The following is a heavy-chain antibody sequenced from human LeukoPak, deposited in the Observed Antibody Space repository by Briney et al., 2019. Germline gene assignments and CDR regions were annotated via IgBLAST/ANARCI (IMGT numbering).Heavy chain of an antibody. J-gene: IGHJ6*02. D-gene: IGHD2-2*01. CDR2: ISAYNGNT. CDR1: GYTFTSYG. V-gene: IGHV1-18*04. Sequence: ASVKVSCKASGYTFTSYGISWVRQAPGQGLEWMGWISAYNGNTNYAQKLQGRVTMTTDTSTSTAYMELSRLRSDDTAVYYCARERHCSSTSCLYYYYGMDVWGQGTTVTVSS. CDR3: ARERHCSSTSCLYYYYGMDV.